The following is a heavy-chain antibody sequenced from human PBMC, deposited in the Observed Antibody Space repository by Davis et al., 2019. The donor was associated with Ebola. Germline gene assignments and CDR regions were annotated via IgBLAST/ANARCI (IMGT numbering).Heavy chain of an antibody. CDR2: IYYSGST. V-gene: IGHV4-59*12. J-gene: IGHJ4*02. Sequence: SETLSLTCAVYGGSFSGYYWSWIRQPPGKGLEWIGYIYYSGSTNYNPSLKSRVTISVDTSKNQFSLKLSSVTAADTAVYYCARDQGWIAAAGLDYWGQGTLVTVSS. CDR3: ARDQGWIAAAGLDY. CDR1: GGSFSGYY. D-gene: IGHD6-13*01.